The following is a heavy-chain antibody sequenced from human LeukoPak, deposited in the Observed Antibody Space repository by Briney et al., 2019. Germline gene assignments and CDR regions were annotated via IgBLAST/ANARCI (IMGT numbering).Heavy chain of an antibody. Sequence: GGSLRLSCAASGFTVSSNYMSWVRQAPGKGLEWVSVIYSGGSTYYADSVKGRFTISRDNSKNTLYLQMNSLRAEDTAVYYCARDKYCSGGSCYLWGQGTLVTVSS. CDR1: GFTVSSNY. D-gene: IGHD2-15*01. CDR2: IYSGGST. J-gene: IGHJ5*02. V-gene: IGHV3-53*01. CDR3: ARDKYCSGGSCYL.